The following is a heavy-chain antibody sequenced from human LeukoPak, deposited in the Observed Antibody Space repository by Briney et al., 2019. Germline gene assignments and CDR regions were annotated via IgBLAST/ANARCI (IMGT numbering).Heavy chain of an antibody. CDR1: GGSISSYY. J-gene: IGHJ4*02. D-gene: IGHD3-16*01. CDR2: IYYSGST. V-gene: IGHV4-59*08. CDR3: ARHGENYDYVWGSYDYFDY. Sequence: SETLSLTCTVSGGSISSYYWSWIRQPPGKGLEWIGYIYYSGSTNYNPSLKSRVTISVDTSKNQFSLKLSSVTAADTAVYYCARHGENYDYVWGSYDYFDYWAREPWSPSPQ.